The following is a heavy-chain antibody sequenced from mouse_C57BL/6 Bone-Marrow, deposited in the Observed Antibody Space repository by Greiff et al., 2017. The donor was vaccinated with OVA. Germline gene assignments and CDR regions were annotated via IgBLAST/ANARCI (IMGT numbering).Heavy chain of an antibody. V-gene: IGHV1-54*01. CDR3: ARSDTTVVGAMDY. CDR2: INPGSGGT. CDR1: GYAFTNYL. Sequence: VQLQQSGAELVRPGTSVKVSCKASGYAFTNYLIEWVKQRPGQGLEWIGVINPGSGGTNYNEKFKGKATLTADKSSSTAYMQLSSLTSEDSAVYFCARSDTTVVGAMDYWGQGTSVTVSS. D-gene: IGHD1-1*01. J-gene: IGHJ4*01.